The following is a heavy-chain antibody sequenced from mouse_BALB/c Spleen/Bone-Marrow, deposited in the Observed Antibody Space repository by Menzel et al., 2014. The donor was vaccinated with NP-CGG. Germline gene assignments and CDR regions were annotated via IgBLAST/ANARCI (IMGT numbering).Heavy chain of an antibody. V-gene: IGHV14-3*02. J-gene: IGHJ4*01. D-gene: IGHD1-1*01. CDR2: IDPAIINT. Sequence: VQLQQSGAELVKPGASVKLSCTASGFNIKGTYMFWVKQRPDQGLEWIGRIDPAIINTKYDPKFQGKATIAADTSSNTASLRSSTLTPGDLAAYSVLRYRYSGITYPMANGGQGPPAPVS. CDR1: GFNIKGTY. CDR3: LRYRYSGITYPMAN.